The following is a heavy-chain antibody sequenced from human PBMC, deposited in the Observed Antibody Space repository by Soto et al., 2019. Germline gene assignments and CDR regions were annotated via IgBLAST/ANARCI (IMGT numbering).Heavy chain of an antibody. CDR2: ISAYNGNT. J-gene: IGHJ4*02. Sequence: QVQLVQSGAEVKKPGASVKVSCKASGYTFTSYGISWVRQAPGQGLGWMGWISAYNGNTNYAQKLQGRVSMTTDTTTSTAYMELRSLRSDDTAVYYCARADMDYYDSSGYYKPYYFDYWGQGTLVTVSS. D-gene: IGHD3-22*01. CDR3: ARADMDYYDSSGYYKPYYFDY. CDR1: GYTFTSYG. V-gene: IGHV1-18*01.